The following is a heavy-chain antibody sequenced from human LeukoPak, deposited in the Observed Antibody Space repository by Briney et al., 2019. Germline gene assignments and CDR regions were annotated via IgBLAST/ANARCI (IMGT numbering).Heavy chain of an antibody. CDR2: IYYSGST. CDR3: ARGLGSLDY. D-gene: IGHD3-16*01. Sequence: PSETLSLTCTVSGGSISNYYWSWIRQPPGKGLEWIGYIYYSGSTNYNPSLKSRVTISVDTSKNQFSLKLSSVTAADTAVYYCARGLGSLDYWGQGTLVTVSS. CDR1: GGSISNYY. V-gene: IGHV4-59*01. J-gene: IGHJ4*02.